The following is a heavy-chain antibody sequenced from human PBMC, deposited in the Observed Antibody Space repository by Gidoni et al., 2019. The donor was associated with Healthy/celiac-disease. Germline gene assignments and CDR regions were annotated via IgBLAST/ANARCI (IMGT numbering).Heavy chain of an antibody. D-gene: IGHD3-22*01. J-gene: IGHJ3*02. CDR3: ARVHNYYDSSGYYFDAFDI. CDR2: IYHSGST. V-gene: IGHV4-30-2*01. CDR1: GGSISSGGYS. Sequence: QLQLQESGSGLVKPSQTLSLTCAVSGGSISSGGYSWSWIRQPPGKGLEWIGYIYHSGSTYYNPSLKSRVTISVDRSKNQFSLKLSSVTAADTAVYYCARVHNYYDSSGYYFDAFDIWGQGTMVTVSS.